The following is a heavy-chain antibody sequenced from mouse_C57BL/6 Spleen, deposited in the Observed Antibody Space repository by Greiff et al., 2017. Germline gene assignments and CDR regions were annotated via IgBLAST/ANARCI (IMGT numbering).Heavy chain of an antibody. J-gene: IGHJ2*01. D-gene: IGHD2-12*01. CDR2: IIHKVIVYTT. CDR1: GFTFTDYY. V-gene: IGHV7-3*01. CDR3: ARYNDDYFDY. Sequence: QVVESGGGLLQPGGSLSLSCAASGFTFTDYYMSWFRQPPGKALEWLGFIIHKVIVYTTEYSSSVKGRFTISRDNSQSILYLQRNALRAEDSANYDCARYNDDYFDYWGQGTTLTVSS.